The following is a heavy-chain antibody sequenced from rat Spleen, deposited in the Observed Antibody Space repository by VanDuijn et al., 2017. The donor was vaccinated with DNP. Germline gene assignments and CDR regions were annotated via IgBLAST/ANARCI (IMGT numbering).Heavy chain of an antibody. Sequence: EVQLVESGGGLVQPGRSIKLSCAASGFTFSDFPMAWVRQTPTKGLEWFAAISPGGGNIYYRDSVKGRFTISRDNAKSGLYLQMNRLKSEDTATYYCARGSTSIYWYFDFWGPGTMVTVSS. D-gene: IGHD3-1*01. V-gene: IGHV5-25*01. CDR3: ARGSTSIYWYFDF. CDR2: ISPGGGNI. J-gene: IGHJ1*01. CDR1: GFTFSDFP.